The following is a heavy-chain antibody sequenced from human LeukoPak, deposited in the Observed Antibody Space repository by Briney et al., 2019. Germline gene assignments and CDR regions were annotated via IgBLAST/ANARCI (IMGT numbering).Heavy chain of an antibody. J-gene: IGHJ4*02. V-gene: IGHV3-74*01. Sequence: PGGSLRLSCAASGFRFSDYWMHWVRQAPGKGPEWLSRISKDGSDTVYADSAKGRFTASRDNAKNTVYLQVTNLRPEGTAVYFCARGGYSGSYYRFSWGQGTLVTVAS. CDR3: ARGGYSGSYYRFS. CDR1: GFRFSDYW. D-gene: IGHD6-6*01. CDR2: ISKDGSDT.